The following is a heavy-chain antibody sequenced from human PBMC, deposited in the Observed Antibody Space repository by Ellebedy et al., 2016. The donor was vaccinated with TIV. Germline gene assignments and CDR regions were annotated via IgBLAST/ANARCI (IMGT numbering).Heavy chain of an antibody. J-gene: IGHJ6*02. V-gene: IGHV2-70*11. Sequence: SGPTLVKPTQTLTLTCSFSGFSLSTRGMCVSWIRQPPGKALEWLARIDWDDDKYYSTSLKTRLTISKDTSKNQVVLTMTNMDHVDTATYYCARIRRIQLPQVGTSNYYSYDMDVWGQGTTVTVSS. CDR1: GFSLSTRGMC. CDR3: ARIRRIQLPQVGTSNYYSYDMDV. D-gene: IGHD5-18*01. CDR2: IDWDDDK.